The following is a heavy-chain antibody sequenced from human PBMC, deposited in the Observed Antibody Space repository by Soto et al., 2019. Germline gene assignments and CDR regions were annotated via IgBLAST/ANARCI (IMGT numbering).Heavy chain of an antibody. Sequence: SETLSLTCAVSGGSISSSNWWSWVRQPPGKGLEWIGEIYHSGSTNYNPSLKSRVTISVDKSKNQFSLKLSSVTAADTAVYYCARDRGYSYGYAFDIWGQGTMVTVS. V-gene: IGHV4-4*02. CDR1: GGSISSSNW. D-gene: IGHD5-18*01. CDR2: IYHSGST. CDR3: ARDRGYSYGYAFDI. J-gene: IGHJ3*02.